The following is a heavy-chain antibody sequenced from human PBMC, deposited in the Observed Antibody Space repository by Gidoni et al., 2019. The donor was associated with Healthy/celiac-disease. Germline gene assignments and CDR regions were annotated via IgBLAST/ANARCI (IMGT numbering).Heavy chain of an antibody. CDR2: IWYDGSNK. D-gene: IGHD1-20*01. Sequence: QVQLVESGGGVVQPGRSLRLSCAASGFTFSSYGMHWVRQAPGKGLEWVAVIWYDGSNKYYADSVKGRFTISRDNSKNTLYLQMNSLRAEDTAVYYCARDMFSGGYNWNVDAFDIWGQGTMVTVSS. V-gene: IGHV3-33*08. CDR1: GFTFSSYG. J-gene: IGHJ3*02. CDR3: ARDMFSGGYNWNVDAFDI.